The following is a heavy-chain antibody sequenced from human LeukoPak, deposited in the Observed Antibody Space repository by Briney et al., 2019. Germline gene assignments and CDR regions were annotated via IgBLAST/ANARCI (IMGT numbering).Heavy chain of an antibody. Sequence: SQTLSLTCAVSGGSISSGGYSWSWIRQPPGKGLEWIGYIYHSGSTYYNPSLKSRVTISVDTSKNQFSLKLSSVTAADTAVYFCAGVRGIISRNWFDPWGHGTLVTVSS. CDR3: AGVRGIISRNWFDP. D-gene: IGHD3-10*01. CDR1: GGSISSGGYS. V-gene: IGHV4-30-2*01. J-gene: IGHJ5*02. CDR2: IYHSGST.